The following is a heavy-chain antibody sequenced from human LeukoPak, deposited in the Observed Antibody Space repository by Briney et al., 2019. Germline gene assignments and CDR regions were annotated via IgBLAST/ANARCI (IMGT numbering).Heavy chain of an antibody. Sequence: ASVKVSCKASGYTFTSYGINWVRQAPGQGLEWMGWISAYNGNTNYAQKLQGRVTMTTDTSTSTAYMELRSLRSDDTAVYYCARGSYSSWTEGGVFDYWGQGTLVTVSS. CDR2: ISAYNGNT. J-gene: IGHJ4*02. D-gene: IGHD6-6*01. CDR3: ARGSYSSWTEGGVFDY. V-gene: IGHV1-18*01. CDR1: GYTFTSYG.